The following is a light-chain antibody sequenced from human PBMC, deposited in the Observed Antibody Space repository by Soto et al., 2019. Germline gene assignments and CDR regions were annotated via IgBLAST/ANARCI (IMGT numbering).Light chain of an antibody. Sequence: QSALTQPASVSGSPGQSITISCTGTSSDVGSYNLVSWYQQHPGIAPKLMIYEVSKRPSGVPDRFSGSKSGNTASLTISGLQAEDEADYYCCSYAGLFGGGTKLTVL. CDR1: SSDVGSYNL. CDR3: CSYAGL. J-gene: IGLJ2*01. CDR2: EVS. V-gene: IGLV2-23*02.